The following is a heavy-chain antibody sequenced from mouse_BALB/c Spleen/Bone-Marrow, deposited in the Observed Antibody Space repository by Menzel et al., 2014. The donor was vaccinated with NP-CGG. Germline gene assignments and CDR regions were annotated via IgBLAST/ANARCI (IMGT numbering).Heavy chain of an antibody. J-gene: IGHJ3*01. CDR1: GFTFNTYA. CDR2: IRSESNNYAT. CDR3: VRLEAY. V-gene: IGHV10-1*02. Sequence: EVKVVESGGGLVQPKGSLKLSCAASGFTFNTYAMNWVRQAPGKGLEWVARIRSESNNYATYYADSVKDRFAISRDDSQSMLYLQMNNLKTEDTAMYYCVRLEAYWGQGTLVTVSA.